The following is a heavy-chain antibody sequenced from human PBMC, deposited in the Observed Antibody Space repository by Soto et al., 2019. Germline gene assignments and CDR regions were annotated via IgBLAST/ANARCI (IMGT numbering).Heavy chain of an antibody. D-gene: IGHD2-2*01. V-gene: IGHV1-18*01. J-gene: IGHJ4*02. CDR2: INTYNGDT. CDR1: GYTLTNFG. CDR3: ARGDFYCSSSTCRPFDY. Sequence: ASVKVSCKASGYTLTNFGLSWVRQAPGQGLEWMGWINTYNGDTNYAQKFQGRVTMTTDTSTSTAYMELRSLRSDDTAVYYCARGDFYCSSSTCRPFDYWGQGTLVTVSS.